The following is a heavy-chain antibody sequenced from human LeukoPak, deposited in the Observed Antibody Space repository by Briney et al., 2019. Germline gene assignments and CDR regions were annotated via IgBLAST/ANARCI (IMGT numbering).Heavy chain of an antibody. V-gene: IGHV4-59*01. CDR1: GGSISSYY. CDR3: ARTDSYGYHFDY. CDR2: IYYSGST. J-gene: IGHJ4*02. D-gene: IGHD2-21*02. Sequence: ASETLSLTCTVSGGSISSYYWSWIRQPPGKGLEWIGYIYYSGSTNYNPSLKSRVTISVDTSKNQFSLKLSSVTAADTAVYYCARTDSYGYHFDYWGQGTLVTVSS.